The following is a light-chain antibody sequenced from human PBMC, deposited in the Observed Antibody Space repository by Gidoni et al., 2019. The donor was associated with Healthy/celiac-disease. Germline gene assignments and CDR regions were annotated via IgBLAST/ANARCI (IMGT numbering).Light chain of an antibody. V-gene: IGKV3D-7*01. CDR3: QQDYNLLT. Sequence: PGERVTLSCRASQSVSSSYLTWYQQKPGQAPRLLIYGASNRATGIPARFSGSGSGTDFTLTISSLQPEDFAVYYCQQDYNLLTFGGGTKVEIK. J-gene: IGKJ4*01. CDR2: GAS. CDR1: QSVSSSY.